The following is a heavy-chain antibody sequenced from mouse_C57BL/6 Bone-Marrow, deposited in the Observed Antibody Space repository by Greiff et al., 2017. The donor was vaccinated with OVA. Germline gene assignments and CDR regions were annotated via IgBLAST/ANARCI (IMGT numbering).Heavy chain of an antibody. Sequence: VKLMESGAELVRPGASVTLSCKASGYTFTDYEMHWVKQTPVHGLEWIGAIDPETGGTAYNQKFKGKAILTADKSSSTAYMELRSLTSEDSAVYYCTLMFTFDYWGQGTTLTVSS. CDR3: TLMFTFDY. J-gene: IGHJ2*01. D-gene: IGHD2-2*01. V-gene: IGHV1-15*01. CDR1: GYTFTDYE. CDR2: IDPETGGT.